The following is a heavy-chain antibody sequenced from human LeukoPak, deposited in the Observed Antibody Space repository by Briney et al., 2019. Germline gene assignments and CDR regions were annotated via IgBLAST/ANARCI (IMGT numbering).Heavy chain of an antibody. D-gene: IGHD3-22*01. V-gene: IGHV4-34*01. J-gene: IGHJ4*02. CDR2: INHSGST. Sequence: PSETLSLTCAVYGGSFSGYYWSWIRQPPGKGLEWIGEINHSGSTNYNPSLKSRVTISVDTSKNQFSLKLSSVTAADTAVYYCARTRTYYYDSSGYYYHFDYWGQGTLVTVSS. CDR1: GGSFSGYY. CDR3: ARTRTYYYDSSGYYYHFDY.